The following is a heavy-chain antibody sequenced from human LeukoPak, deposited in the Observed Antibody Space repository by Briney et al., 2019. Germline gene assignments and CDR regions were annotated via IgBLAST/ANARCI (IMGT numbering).Heavy chain of an antibody. V-gene: IGHV4-30-2*01. CDR3: ARVDLLISGIDY. D-gene: IGHD1-26*01. J-gene: IGHJ4*02. Sequence: SETLPLTCVVSGGSINRGGYSWSWIRQPPGKGLEWIGYIYNGGRTFYSPSLNSRVTISVDTSKNQFSLKLSSVTAADTAIYYCARVDLLISGIDYWGQGTLVTVSS. CDR2: IYNGGRT. CDR1: GGSINRGGYS.